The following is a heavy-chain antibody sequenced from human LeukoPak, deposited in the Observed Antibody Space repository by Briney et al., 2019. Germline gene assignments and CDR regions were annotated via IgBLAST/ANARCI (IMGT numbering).Heavy chain of an antibody. CDR1: GFTFGDYA. D-gene: IGHD2-8*01. CDR3: TRTKNYYYCYMDV. J-gene: IGHJ6*03. V-gene: IGHV3-49*04. CDR2: IRSKAYGGTT. Sequence: GGSLRLSCTASGFTFGDYAMSWVRQAPGKGLEWVGFIRSKAYGGTTEYAASVKGRFTISRDDSKSIAYLQMNSLKTEDTAVYYCTRTKNYYYCYMDVWGKGTTVTVSS.